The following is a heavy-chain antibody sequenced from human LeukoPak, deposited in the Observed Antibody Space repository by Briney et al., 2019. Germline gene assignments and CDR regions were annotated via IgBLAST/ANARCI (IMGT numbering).Heavy chain of an antibody. D-gene: IGHD6-13*01. J-gene: IGHJ3*02. CDR3: ARLTDIAAAGTGAFDI. CDR2: IYYSGST. CDR1: GGSISSYY. Sequence: SGTLSLTCTVSGGSISSYYWSWIRQPPGKGLEWIGYIYYSGSTNYNPSLKSRVTISVDTSKNQFSLKLSSVTAADTAVYYCARLTDIAAAGTGAFDIWGQGTMVTVSS. V-gene: IGHV4-59*01.